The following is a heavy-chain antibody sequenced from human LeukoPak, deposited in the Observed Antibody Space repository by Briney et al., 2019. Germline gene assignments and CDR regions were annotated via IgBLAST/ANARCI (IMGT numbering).Heavy chain of an antibody. CDR3: AHRTDSSSWTGDYFDY. Sequence: SGPTLVKPTQTLTLTCTFSGFSLSTSGVGVGWIRQPPGKALECLALIYWDDDKRYSPSLKSRLTITKDTSKNQVVLTMTNMDPVDTATYYCAHRTDSSSWTGDYFDYWGQGTLVTVSS. D-gene: IGHD6-13*01. J-gene: IGHJ4*02. CDR2: IYWDDDK. V-gene: IGHV2-5*02. CDR1: GFSLSTSGVG.